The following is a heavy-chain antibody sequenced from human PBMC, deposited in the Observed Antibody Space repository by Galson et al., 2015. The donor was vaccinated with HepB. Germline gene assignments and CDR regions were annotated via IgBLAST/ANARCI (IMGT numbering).Heavy chain of an antibody. CDR1: GFTFSTYW. CDR3: ARHSNYWRY. D-gene: IGHD4-11*01. CDR2: IKQDGSDK. J-gene: IGHJ4*02. V-gene: IGHV3-7*01. Sequence: SLRLSCAASGFTFSTYWMSWVRQAPGQGLELVANIKQDGSDKYYVDSVKGRFTISRDNAKNSLYLEMNSLRAEDTALYFCARHSNYWRYWGQGTLVTVSS.